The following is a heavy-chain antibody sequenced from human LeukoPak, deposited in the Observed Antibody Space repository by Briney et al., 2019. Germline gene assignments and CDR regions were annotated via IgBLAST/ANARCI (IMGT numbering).Heavy chain of an antibody. V-gene: IGHV4-34*01. CDR3: AKDPHTGIAPDY. D-gene: IGHD5-18*01. J-gene: IGHJ4*02. Sequence: YETHSLTCAVYGGSFSGFYWSWIRQAPGKGLEWIGEISQSGSTTYNPSHKRRATISVDTSKNQFSLTLNSVTAADTAVYYCAKDPHTGIAPDYWGQGTLVTVSS. CDR1: GGSFSGFY. CDR2: ISQSGST.